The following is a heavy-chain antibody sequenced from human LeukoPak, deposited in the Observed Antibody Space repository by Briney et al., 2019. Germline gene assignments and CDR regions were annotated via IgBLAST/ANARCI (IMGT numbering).Heavy chain of an antibody. D-gene: IGHD6-13*01. Sequence: SVKVSCKASGGTFSSYAISWVRQAPGQGLEWMGGIIPIFGTANYAQKFQGRVTITADESTSTAYMVLSSLRSEDTAVYYCARGGPYSSSWLYDAFDIWGQGTMVTVSS. J-gene: IGHJ3*02. V-gene: IGHV1-69*01. CDR3: ARGGPYSSSWLYDAFDI. CDR1: GGTFSSYA. CDR2: IIPIFGTA.